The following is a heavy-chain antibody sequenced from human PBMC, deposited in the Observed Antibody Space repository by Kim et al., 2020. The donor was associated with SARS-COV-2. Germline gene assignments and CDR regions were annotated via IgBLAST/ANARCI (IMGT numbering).Heavy chain of an antibody. CDR1: GGSISSYY. D-gene: IGHD2-2*01. J-gene: IGHJ4*02. CDR2: IYYSGST. V-gene: IGHV4-59*13. Sequence: SETLSLTCTVSGGSISSYYWSWIRQPPGKGLEWIGYIYYSGSTNYNPSLKSRVTISVDTSKNQFSLKLSSVTAADTAVYYCARAENPRYCSSTSCYEGYYFDYWGQGTLVTVSS. CDR3: ARAENPRYCSSTSCYEGYYFDY.